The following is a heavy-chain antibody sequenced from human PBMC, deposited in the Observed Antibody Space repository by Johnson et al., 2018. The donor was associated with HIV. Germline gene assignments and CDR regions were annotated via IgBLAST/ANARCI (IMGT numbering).Heavy chain of an antibody. Sequence: QVQLVESGGGVVQPGRSLRLSCAASGFTFSSYAMHWVRQAPGKGLEWVAVISYDGSNKYYADSVKGRFTISRDNSKNTLYLQTNSLRAEDTAVYYCATDGEDYGDYMNAFDIWGQGTMVTVSS. CDR1: GFTFSSYA. J-gene: IGHJ3*02. CDR3: ATDGEDYGDYMNAFDI. D-gene: IGHD4-17*01. V-gene: IGHV3-30*04. CDR2: ISYDGSNK.